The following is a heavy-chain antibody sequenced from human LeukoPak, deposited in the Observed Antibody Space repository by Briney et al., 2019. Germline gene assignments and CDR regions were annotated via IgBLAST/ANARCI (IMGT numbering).Heavy chain of an antibody. Sequence: PSETLSLTCTVSGGSISSGSYYWSWIRQPAGKGLEWIGRIYTSGSTNYNPSLKSRVTISVDTSKNQFSLKLSSVTAADTAVIYCATEELAGTTSLDYWGQGTLVTVSS. CDR3: ATEELAGTTSLDY. D-gene: IGHD2-2*01. CDR2: IYTSGST. J-gene: IGHJ4*02. CDR1: GGSISSGSYY. V-gene: IGHV4-61*02.